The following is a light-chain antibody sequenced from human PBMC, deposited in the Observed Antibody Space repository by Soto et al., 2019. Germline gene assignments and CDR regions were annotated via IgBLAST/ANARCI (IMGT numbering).Light chain of an antibody. J-gene: IGKJ5*01. CDR1: QSISAW. Sequence: DIQMTQSQSILSASVGDRVAITCRASQSISAWVAWYXXKTGKAPKVLIYEASNLESGVPSRFSGSGSGTEFTLTIGGLQPDDGATYYGQQFNSYPITFGQGTRLEIK. V-gene: IGKV1-5*01. CDR3: QQFNSYPIT. CDR2: EAS.